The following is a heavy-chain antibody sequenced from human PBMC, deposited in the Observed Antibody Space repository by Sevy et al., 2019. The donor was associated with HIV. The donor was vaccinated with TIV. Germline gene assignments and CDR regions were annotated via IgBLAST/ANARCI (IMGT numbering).Heavy chain of an antibody. J-gene: IGHJ6*02. D-gene: IGHD1-26*01. V-gene: IGHV3-30*18. Sequence: GGSLRLSCIGSGFSFSYYGIHWVRQAPGKGLDWVALISHNGINEYYADSVKGRLTISSDNSKNTVYLEMNRQRNGDTAIYFCANAYSGSYSHSYLYALDVWGQGTTVTVSS. CDR3: ANAYSGSYSHSYLYALDV. CDR2: ISHNGINE. CDR1: GFSFSYYG.